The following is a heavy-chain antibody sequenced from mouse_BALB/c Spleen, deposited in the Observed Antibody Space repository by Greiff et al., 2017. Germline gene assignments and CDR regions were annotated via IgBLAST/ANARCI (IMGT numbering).Heavy chain of an antibody. CDR3: ARNYYGSLTWFAY. D-gene: IGHD1-1*01. Sequence: EVKLVESGGGLVQPGGSLKLSCAASGFTFSSYGMSWVRQTPDKRLELVATINSNGGGTYYPDSVKGRFTISRDNAKNTLYLQMSSLKSEDTAMYYCARNYYGSLTWFAYWGQGTLVTVSA. CDR2: INSNGGGT. CDR1: GFTFSSYG. V-gene: IGHV5-6-3*01. J-gene: IGHJ3*01.